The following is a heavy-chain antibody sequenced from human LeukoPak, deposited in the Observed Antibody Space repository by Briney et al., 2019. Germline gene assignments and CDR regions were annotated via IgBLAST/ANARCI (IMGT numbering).Heavy chain of an antibody. CDR2: IYYSGST. Sequence: SETLSLTCTVSGGSLSSYYWSWIRQPPGKGLEWIGYIYYSGSTNYNPSLTSRVTISVDTSKNQFSLKLSSVTAADTAVYYCARVRVGWFDPWGQGTLVTVSS. CDR1: GGSLSSYY. V-gene: IGHV4-59*01. CDR3: ARVRVGWFDP. J-gene: IGHJ5*02.